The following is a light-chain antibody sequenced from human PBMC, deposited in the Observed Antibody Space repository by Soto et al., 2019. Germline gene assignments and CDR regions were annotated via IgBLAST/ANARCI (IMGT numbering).Light chain of an antibody. CDR3: QQYNTYLT. Sequence: IHMNKSPSTLSAYIVDTVATTVLASQTINNWLAWYQQKPGKSPKLLIYDVSSLESGVPSRFSGSGSGTQFTLTITSLQTDDSATYYCQQYNTYLTFGQGTKVDI. V-gene: IGKV1-5*01. J-gene: IGKJ1*01. CDR2: DVS. CDR1: QTINNW.